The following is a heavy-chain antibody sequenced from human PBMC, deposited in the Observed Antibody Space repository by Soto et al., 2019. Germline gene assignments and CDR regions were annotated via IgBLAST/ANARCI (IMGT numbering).Heavy chain of an antibody. CDR1: GHSISSGFYY. D-gene: IGHD2-21*01. CDR3: SRYGDRYSPRFLDY. V-gene: IGHV4-38-2*01. Sequence: PSWNMSLTWAVSGHSISSGFYYWGWIRQPPGKGLEWIGSIYHSGSTYYNPSLKSRVTMSVDTSKNQLSLKLSSVTAADTAVYYGSRYGDRYSPRFLDYSGVGTCVTVCS. J-gene: IGHJ4*02. CDR2: IYHSGST.